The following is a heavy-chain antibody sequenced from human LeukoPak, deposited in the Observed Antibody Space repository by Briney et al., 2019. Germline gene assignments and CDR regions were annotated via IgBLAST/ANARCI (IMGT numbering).Heavy chain of an antibody. V-gene: IGHV1-18*01. CDR2: ISTYNGNT. Sequence: ASVKVSCKATGYTFTTYGISWVRQAPGQGLEWMGWISTYNGNTNYAQNLQDRVTMTTDTSTSTAYMELRSLRSDDTAVYYCARDAIQGRLTPDDWGQGTLVTVSS. CDR3: ARDAIQGRLTPDD. D-gene: IGHD1-1*01. CDR1: GYTFTTYG. J-gene: IGHJ4*02.